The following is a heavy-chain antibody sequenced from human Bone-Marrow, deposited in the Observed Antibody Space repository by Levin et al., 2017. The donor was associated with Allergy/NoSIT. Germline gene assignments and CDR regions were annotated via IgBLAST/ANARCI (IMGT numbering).Heavy chain of an antibody. Sequence: SETLSLTCSVSGGSITSGDYYWTWIRQPPGKGLEWIGYIYYSGTTSYNPSLKSRVTISVDTSQNQFSLQLHSVIAADTAVYYCATLVAGRSDYWGQGTLITVSS. D-gene: IGHD6-19*01. V-gene: IGHV4-30-4*01. CDR1: GGSITSGDYY. CDR2: IYYSGTT. J-gene: IGHJ4*02. CDR3: ATLVAGRSDY.